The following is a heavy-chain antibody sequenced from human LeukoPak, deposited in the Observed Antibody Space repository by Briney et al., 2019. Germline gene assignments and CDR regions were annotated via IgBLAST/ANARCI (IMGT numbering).Heavy chain of an antibody. CDR2: ISAYNGNT. V-gene: IGHV1-18*01. Sequence: ASVKVSCKASGYTFTSYGISWVRQAPGQGLEWMGWISAYNGNTNYAQKLQGRVTMTTDTSTSTAYMELRSLRSDDTAVYYCARDGRVATITEQDEDYYGMDVWGQGTTVTVSS. CDR3: ARDGRVATITEQDEDYYGMDV. CDR1: GYTFTSYG. J-gene: IGHJ6*02. D-gene: IGHD5-12*01.